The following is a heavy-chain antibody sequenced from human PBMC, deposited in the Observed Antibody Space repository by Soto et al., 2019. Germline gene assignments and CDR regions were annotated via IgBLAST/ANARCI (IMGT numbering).Heavy chain of an antibody. V-gene: IGHV3-23*01. J-gene: IGHJ4*02. CDR2: ISGSGGST. Sequence: XGSLRLSCAASGVTLSSYAMSWVRQAPGKGLEWVSAISGSGGSTYYADSVKGRFTISRDNSKNTLYLQMNSLRAEDTAVYYCAKTPYYDSSGYYFDYWGQGNLVTVSS. CDR1: GVTLSSYA. CDR3: AKTPYYDSSGYYFDY. D-gene: IGHD3-22*01.